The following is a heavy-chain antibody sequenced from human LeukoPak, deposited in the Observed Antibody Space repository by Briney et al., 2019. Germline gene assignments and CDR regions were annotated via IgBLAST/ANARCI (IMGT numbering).Heavy chain of an antibody. CDR2: IYTSGST. Sequence: SETLSLTCTVSGGSISSYYWSWIRQPAGKGLEWIGRIYTSGSTNYNPSLKSRVTTSVDTSKNQFSLKLSSVTAADTAVYYCARERPVDSSSWYPVPPRDWGQGTLVTVSS. CDR3: ARERPVDSSSWYPVPPRD. J-gene: IGHJ4*02. CDR1: GGSISSYY. V-gene: IGHV4-4*07. D-gene: IGHD6-13*01.